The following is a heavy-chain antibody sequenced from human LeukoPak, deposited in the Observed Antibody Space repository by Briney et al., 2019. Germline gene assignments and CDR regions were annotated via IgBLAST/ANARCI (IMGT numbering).Heavy chain of an antibody. Sequence: HPSETLSLTCAVYGGSFSGYYWSWIRQPPGKGLEWIGEINHSGSTNYNPSLKSRVTISVDTSKNQFSLKLSSVTAADTAVCYCARGGYSSSWYRAWGQGTLVTVSS. J-gene: IGHJ5*02. CDR1: GGSFSGYY. CDR2: INHSGST. CDR3: ARGGYSSSWYRA. D-gene: IGHD6-13*01. V-gene: IGHV4-34*01.